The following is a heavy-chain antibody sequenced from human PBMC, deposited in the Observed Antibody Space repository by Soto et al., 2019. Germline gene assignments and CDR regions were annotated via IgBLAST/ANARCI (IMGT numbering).Heavy chain of an antibody. Sequence: EVQLVESGGGLVQPGGSLRLSCAASGFTFSSYSMNWVRQAPGKGLEWVSYISSSVDTIYYADSVKGRFTISRDNAKNSLYLQMNSLRDDDTAVYYCAKNWNWFDPWGQGTLVTVSS. V-gene: IGHV3-48*02. CDR2: ISSSVDTI. CDR1: GFTFSSYS. D-gene: IGHD1-1*01. J-gene: IGHJ5*02. CDR3: AKNWNWFDP.